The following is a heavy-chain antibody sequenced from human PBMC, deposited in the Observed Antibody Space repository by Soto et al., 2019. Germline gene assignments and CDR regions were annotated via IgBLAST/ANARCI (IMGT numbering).Heavy chain of an antibody. CDR1: GFTFSSYC. V-gene: IGHV3-74*01. CDR2: INSDGSST. Sequence: PWVSLRRSGAASGFTFSSYCMHWDRKAPVKGLVSVSRINSDGSSTSYADSVKGRVTISRDNAKNTLYLQMNRLRPKDTRVYHCARTYNWNYVFGYWGQGTLVTVSS. D-gene: IGHD1-7*01. J-gene: IGHJ4*02. CDR3: ARTYNWNYVFGY.